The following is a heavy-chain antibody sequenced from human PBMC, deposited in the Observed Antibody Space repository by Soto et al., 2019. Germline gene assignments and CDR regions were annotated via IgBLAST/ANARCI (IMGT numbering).Heavy chain of an antibody. CDR1: GGTFSTYS. J-gene: IGHJ3*01. D-gene: IGHD3-10*01. CDR2: IIPILGIA. V-gene: IGHV1-69*02. CDR3: ATDLEILWFDV. Sequence: QVQLVQSGAEVKKPGSSVKVSCKASGGTFSTYSISWVRQAPGQGLEWLGRIIPILGIANYAQKFQGRVRIKADKSTTTPYMELSSLRSDDTSVYDCATDLEILWFDVLVQVTMVPVSS.